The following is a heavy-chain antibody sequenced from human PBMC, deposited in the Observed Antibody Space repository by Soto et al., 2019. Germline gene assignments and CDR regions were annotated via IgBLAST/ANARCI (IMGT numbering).Heavy chain of an antibody. V-gene: IGHV4-31*03. CDR2: VRHSGST. Sequence: QVQLQESGPGLVKASQTLSLTCNVSGGSITSGGYYWTWIRQHPGKALEWIGNVRHSGSTFYNPSLKRRVSISVDTSKNQFSLKLSSVTAADTAVYFCVRGILSWGQGTLVTVSS. CDR1: GGSITSGGYY. J-gene: IGHJ1*01. CDR3: VRGILS.